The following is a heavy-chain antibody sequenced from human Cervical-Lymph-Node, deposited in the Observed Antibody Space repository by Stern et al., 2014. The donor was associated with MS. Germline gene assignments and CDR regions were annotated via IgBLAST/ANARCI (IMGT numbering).Heavy chain of an antibody. D-gene: IGHD2-2*01. J-gene: IGHJ5*02. V-gene: IGHV1-69*09. CDR3: ARQIVVVPAAIEYNWFDP. Sequence: VQLVQSGAEVKKPGSSVKVSCKASGGTFSSYAISWVRQAPGQGLEWMGGIHPILGIANYAQKFQGRVTSTADKSTRTAYMELRSLRSEDTAVYYCARQIVVVPAAIEYNWFDPWGQGTLVTVSS. CDR1: GGTFSSYA. CDR2: IHPILGIA.